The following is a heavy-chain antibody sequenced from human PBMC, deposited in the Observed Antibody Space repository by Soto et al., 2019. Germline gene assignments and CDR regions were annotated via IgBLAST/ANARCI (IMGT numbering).Heavy chain of an antibody. CDR1: GGSISSSSYY. J-gene: IGHJ4*02. Sequence: SETLSLTCTVSGGSISSSSYYWGWIRQPPGKGLEWIGSIYYSGSTYYNPSLKSRVTISVDTSKNQFSLKLSSVTAADTAVYYCARLGPSAAAGLEGLDYWGQGTLVTVSS. D-gene: IGHD6-13*01. V-gene: IGHV4-39*01. CDR3: ARLGPSAAAGLEGLDY. CDR2: IYYSGST.